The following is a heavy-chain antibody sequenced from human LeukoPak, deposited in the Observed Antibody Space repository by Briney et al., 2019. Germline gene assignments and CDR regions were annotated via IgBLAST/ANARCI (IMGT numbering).Heavy chain of an antibody. CDR2: IRPDGSEG. CDR1: GITFSNSW. D-gene: IGHD2-21*01. Sequence: GGSLRLSCTTSGITFSNSWMSWVRQAPGKGLEWVATIRPDGSEGYYADSVRGRFTISRDNSKNSFYLQMSSLRAEDTGVFYCARDVAYSAFDYWGQGTLVTVSS. J-gene: IGHJ4*02. V-gene: IGHV3-7*01. CDR3: ARDVAYSAFDY.